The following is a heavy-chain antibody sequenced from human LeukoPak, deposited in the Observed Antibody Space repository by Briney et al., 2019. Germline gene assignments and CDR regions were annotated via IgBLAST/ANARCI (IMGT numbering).Heavy chain of an antibody. CDR1: GFTFSSYG. CDR3: ARDSGSYYPHFDY. V-gene: IGHV3-30*03. CDR2: ISYDGSNK. J-gene: IGHJ4*02. D-gene: IGHD1-26*01. Sequence: GGSLRLSCAASGFTFSSYGMHWVRQAPGKGLEWVAVISYDGSNKYYADSVKGRFTISRDNSKNTLYLQMNSLRAEDTAVYYCARDSGSYYPHFDYWGQGTLVTVSS.